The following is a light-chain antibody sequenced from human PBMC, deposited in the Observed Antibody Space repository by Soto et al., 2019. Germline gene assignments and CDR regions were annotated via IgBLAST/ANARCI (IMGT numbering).Light chain of an antibody. CDR3: QHIYITPYT. Sequence: DIQMTQSPSSLSVSVGDRVTIACRASQSINRYLHWYQQKPGKAPKLLMYPSSNLQSGVPSRFSGSGFGTDCTLTNSSLQPEDFATYYCQHIYITPYTFGQGNKLE. J-gene: IGKJ2*01. V-gene: IGKV1-39*01. CDR1: QSINRY. CDR2: PSS.